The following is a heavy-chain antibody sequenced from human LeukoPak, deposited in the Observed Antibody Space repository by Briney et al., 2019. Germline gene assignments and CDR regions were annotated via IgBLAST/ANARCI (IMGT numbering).Heavy chain of an antibody. D-gene: IGHD1-26*01. CDR2: ISGSGGST. V-gene: IGHV3-23*01. CDR3: ARQGSGSYSHDY. CDR1: GFTFSSYG. Sequence: GGSLRLSCAASGFTFSSYGMSWVRQAPGKGLEWVSAISGSGGSTYYADSVKGRFTISRDNSKNTLYLQMNSLRAEDTAVYYCARQGSGSYSHDYWGQGTLVTVSS. J-gene: IGHJ4*02.